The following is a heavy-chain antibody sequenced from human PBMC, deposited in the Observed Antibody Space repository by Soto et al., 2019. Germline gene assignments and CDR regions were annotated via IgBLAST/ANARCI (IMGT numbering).Heavy chain of an antibody. CDR1: GGSMSSYY. V-gene: IGHV4-4*07. D-gene: IGHD3-3*01. CDR2: VYSSGGT. J-gene: IGHJ5*02. CDR3: ASRQRFSHWFDP. Sequence: PSETLSLTCTVSGGSMSSYYWTWIRQPAGKGLEWIGRVYSSGGTHYNPSLKSRVTISLDTSKNQFSLRLRSVTEADTAVYYCASRQRFSHWFDPWGQGTLVTVSS.